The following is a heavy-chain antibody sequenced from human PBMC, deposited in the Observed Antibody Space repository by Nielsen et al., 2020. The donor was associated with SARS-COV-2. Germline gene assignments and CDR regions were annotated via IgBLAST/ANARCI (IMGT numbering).Heavy chain of an antibody. V-gene: IGHV3-53*01. Sequence: GGSLRLSCAASGFTVSSNYMSWVRQAPGKGLEWVSVIYSGGSTYYADSVKGRFTISRDNSKNTLYLQMNSLRAEDTAVYYCARVPIQLWLVDYWGQGTLVTVSS. CDR2: IYSGGST. CDR3: ARVPIQLWLVDY. J-gene: IGHJ4*02. CDR1: GFTVSSNY. D-gene: IGHD5-18*01.